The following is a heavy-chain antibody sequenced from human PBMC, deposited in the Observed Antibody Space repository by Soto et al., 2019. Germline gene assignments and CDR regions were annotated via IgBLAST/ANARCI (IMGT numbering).Heavy chain of an antibody. CDR1: GFTFSSYA. J-gene: IGHJ6*02. V-gene: IGHV3-30*04. D-gene: IGHD1-26*01. Sequence: GGSLRLSCAASGFTFSSYAMHWVRQAPGKGLEWVAVISYDGSNKYYADSVKGRFTISRDNSKNTLYLQMNSLRAGDTAVYYCARGRGSYYYCNNGMDVWGQGTTVTVSS. CDR2: ISYDGSNK. CDR3: ARGRGSYYYCNNGMDV.